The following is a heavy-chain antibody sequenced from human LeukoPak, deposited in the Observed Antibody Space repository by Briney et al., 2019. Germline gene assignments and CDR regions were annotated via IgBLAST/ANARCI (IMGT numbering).Heavy chain of an antibody. V-gene: IGHV1-69*06. CDR2: IIPIFGTA. Sequence: GASVKVSRKASGGTFSSYAISWVRQAPGQGLEWMGGIIPIFGTANYAQKFQGRVTITADKSTSTAYMELSSLRSEDTAVYYCARDPGYCSSTSCRREYYFDYWGQGALVTVSS. D-gene: IGHD2-2*01. J-gene: IGHJ4*02. CDR3: ARDPGYCSSTSCRREYYFDY. CDR1: GGTFSSYA.